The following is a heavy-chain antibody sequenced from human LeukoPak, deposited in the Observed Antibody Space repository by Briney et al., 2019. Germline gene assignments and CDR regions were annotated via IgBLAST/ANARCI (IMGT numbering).Heavy chain of an antibody. CDR3: AKDRSYYYGSGYYYYMDV. CDR2: IRYDGSNK. V-gene: IGHV3-30*02. J-gene: IGHJ6*03. Sequence: GSLRLSCAASGFTFSSYGMHWVRQAPGKGLEWVAFIRYDGSNKYYADSVKGRFTISRDNSKNTLYLQMNSLRAEDTAVYYCAKDRSYYYGSGYYYYMDVWGKGTTVTISS. D-gene: IGHD3-10*01. CDR1: GFTFSSYG.